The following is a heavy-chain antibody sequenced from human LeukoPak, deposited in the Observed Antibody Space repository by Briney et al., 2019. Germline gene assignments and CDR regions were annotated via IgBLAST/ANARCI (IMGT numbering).Heavy chain of an antibody. CDR2: INPNSGGT. CDR1: GYTFTGYY. CDR3: ARDYSSGWYVGVY. D-gene: IGHD6-19*01. J-gene: IGHJ4*02. V-gene: IGHV1-2*06. Sequence: ASVKVSCKASGYTFTGYYIHWVRQAPGQGLEWMGRINPNSGGTNHAQKFQARVTMTRDTSISTAYMELSRLRSDDTAVYYCARDYSSGWYVGVYWGQGTLVTVSS.